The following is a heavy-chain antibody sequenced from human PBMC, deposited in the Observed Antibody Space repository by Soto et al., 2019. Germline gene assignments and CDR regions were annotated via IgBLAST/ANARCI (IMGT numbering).Heavy chain of an antibody. CDR2: MNPNSGNT. CDR1: GYTFTSYD. J-gene: IGHJ4*02. D-gene: IGHD2-15*01. Sequence: QVQLVQSGAEVKKPGASVKVSCKASGYTFTSYDINWVRQATGQGLEWMGWMNPNSGNTGYAQKFQGRVTMTRNTSISTAYMGLSSLRSEDTAVYYCAILVYCSGGSCYSFDYWGQGTLVTVSS. CDR3: AILVYCSGGSCYSFDY. V-gene: IGHV1-8*01.